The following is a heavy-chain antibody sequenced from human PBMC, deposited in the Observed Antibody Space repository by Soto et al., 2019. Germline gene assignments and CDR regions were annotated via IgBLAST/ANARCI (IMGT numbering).Heavy chain of an antibody. CDR2: ISYDGSNK. CDR3: ARAGGLLLDY. D-gene: IGHD2-15*01. J-gene: IGHJ4*02. Sequence: QVQLVESGGGVVQPGRSLRLSCAASGFTFSSYGMHWFRQAPGKELEWVAVISYDGSNKYYADSVKGRFPISRDNSKNTLYLQMNCMRTEDTPVYYCARAGGLLLDYWGQGTLVTVSS. V-gene: IGHV3-30*03. CDR1: GFTFSSYG.